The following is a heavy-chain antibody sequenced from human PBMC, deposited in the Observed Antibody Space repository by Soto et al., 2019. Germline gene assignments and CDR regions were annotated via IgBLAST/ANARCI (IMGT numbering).Heavy chain of an antibody. CDR2: MNPNSGNT. J-gene: IGHJ4*02. V-gene: IGHV1-8*01. CDR1: GYTFTSYD. CDR3: AGEAAALGNDY. Sequence: QVQLVQSGAEVKTPGDSVKVSCTASGYTFTSYDINWVRQATGQALEWMGWMNPNSGNTGYAQKFQGTVTMTRKTSISTAYMELSSLRSEDTAVYYCAGEAAALGNDYWGQGTMVTVSS. D-gene: IGHD2-2*01.